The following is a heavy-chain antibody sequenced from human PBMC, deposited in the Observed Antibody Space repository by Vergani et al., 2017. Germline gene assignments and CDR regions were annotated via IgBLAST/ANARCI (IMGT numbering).Heavy chain of an antibody. Sequence: EVQLVESGGGLVQPGGSLRLSCAASGFTFSSYAMSWVRQAPGKGLEWVSSISSRSSYIYYADSVKGRFTISRDNAKNSLYLQMNSLRAEDTAVYYCARALGYCSSTSCYDWYFDLWGRGTLVTVSS. J-gene: IGHJ2*01. CDR1: GFTFSSYA. CDR2: ISSRSSYI. D-gene: IGHD2-2*01. CDR3: ARALGYCSSTSCYDWYFDL. V-gene: IGHV3-21*01.